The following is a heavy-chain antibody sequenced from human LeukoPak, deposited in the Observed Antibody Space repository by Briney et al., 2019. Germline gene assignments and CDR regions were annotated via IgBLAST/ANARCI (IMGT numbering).Heavy chain of an antibody. D-gene: IGHD5-18*01. Sequence: SETLSLTCTVSGGSISPYYWSWIRQPPGKGLEWIGYIYYSGSTNYNPSLKSRVTISVDTSKNQFSLKLSSVTAADTALYYCARENGYRYDYWGQGTLVTVSS. J-gene: IGHJ4*02. V-gene: IGHV4-59*01. CDR1: GGSISPYY. CDR3: ARENGYRYDY. CDR2: IYYSGST.